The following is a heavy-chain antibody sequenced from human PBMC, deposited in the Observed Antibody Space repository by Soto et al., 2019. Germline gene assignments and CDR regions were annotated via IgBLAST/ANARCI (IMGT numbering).Heavy chain of an antibody. Sequence: ASVKVSCKTSGYTFTNNVIHWVRQAPGQRLEWIGWVNAGNDNTKWSREFQGRLTLTEDTSATTAYMELGSLTPEDTAIYFCAREVPYGYSRFDYWGQGTLVTVSS. CDR1: GYTFTNNV. J-gene: IGHJ4*02. V-gene: IGHV1-3*01. CDR3: AREVPYGYSRFDY. D-gene: IGHD5-18*01. CDR2: VNAGNDNT.